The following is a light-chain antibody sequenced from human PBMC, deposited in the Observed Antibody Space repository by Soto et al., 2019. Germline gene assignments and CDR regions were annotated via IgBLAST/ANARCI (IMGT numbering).Light chain of an antibody. CDR3: QLYNNWPMT. CDR2: GAS. Sequence: EIVMTQSPATLSVSPGERATLSCRASQSVSSNLAWYQQKPGQAPRLLIYGASTRATGIPARFSGSGSGTEFTLTISSLQSEDFVVYYCQLYNNWPMTFGQGTKVEIK. CDR1: QSVSSN. J-gene: IGKJ1*01. V-gene: IGKV3-15*01.